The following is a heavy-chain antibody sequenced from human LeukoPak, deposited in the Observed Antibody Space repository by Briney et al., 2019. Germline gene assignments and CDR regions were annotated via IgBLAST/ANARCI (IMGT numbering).Heavy chain of an antibody. CDR2: IKSDGSRT. CDR1: GFTFSSYW. V-gene: IGHV3-74*01. J-gene: IGHJ4*02. Sequence: GGSLRLSCAVSGFTFSSYWMHWVRQTPGKGLVWVSRIKSDGSRTDYADSVKGRFTISRDNAKNTLYLQMNSLRVEDTAVYYCARELPFDYWGQGTLVTVSS. CDR3: ARELPFDY. D-gene: IGHD1-26*01.